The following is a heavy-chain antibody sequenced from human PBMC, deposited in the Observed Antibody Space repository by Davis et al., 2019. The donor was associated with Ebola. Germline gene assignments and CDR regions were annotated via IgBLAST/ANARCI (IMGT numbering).Heavy chain of an antibody. V-gene: IGHV3-74*01. Sequence: PGGSLRLSCAASGFTFSSHWMHWVRQAPGKGLEWVSRITSDGSSTTYADSVRGRFTISRDNAKNTLYLQMHSLRAEDTAVYYCARETSGFLEWLDYWGQGTLLTVSS. D-gene: IGHD3-3*01. J-gene: IGHJ4*02. CDR2: ITSDGSST. CDR1: GFTFSSHW. CDR3: ARETSGFLEWLDY.